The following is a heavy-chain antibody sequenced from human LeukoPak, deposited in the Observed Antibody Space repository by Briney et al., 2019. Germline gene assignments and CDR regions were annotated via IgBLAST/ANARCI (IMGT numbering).Heavy chain of an antibody. D-gene: IGHD6-13*01. CDR2: ISYDGSNK. V-gene: IGHV3-30-3*01. J-gene: IGHJ3*02. CDR3: AKETIANKAFDI. CDR1: GFTFSSYA. Sequence: GGALRLSCAASGFTFSSYAMDWGRPAPGQGLGGVAVISYDGSNKYYADSVKGRFTISRDNSKNTLYLQMNSLRAEDTAMYYCAKETIANKAFDIWGQGTLVTVSS.